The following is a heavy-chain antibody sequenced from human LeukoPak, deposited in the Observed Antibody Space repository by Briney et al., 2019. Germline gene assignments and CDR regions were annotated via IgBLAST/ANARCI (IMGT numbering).Heavy chain of an antibody. D-gene: IGHD4-17*01. CDR2: ISGSSGKT. CDR1: GYSFTSYR. V-gene: IGHV1-18*01. Sequence: ASVKVSCKTSGYSFTSYRISWVRQAPGQGLEWMAWISGSSGKTNFAQKVQGRVAMTADISTSTAYMELRSLRSDDTAVYYCARDNGDFAGWFDPWGQGTLVTVSS. CDR3: ARDNGDFAGWFDP. J-gene: IGHJ5*02.